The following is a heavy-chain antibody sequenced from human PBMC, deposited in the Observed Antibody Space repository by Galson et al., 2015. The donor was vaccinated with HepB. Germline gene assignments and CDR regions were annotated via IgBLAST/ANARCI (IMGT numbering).Heavy chain of an antibody. V-gene: IGHV3-48*02. Sequence: SLRLSCAASGFTFSSYSMNWVRQAPGKGLEWVSYISSSSGTIYYADSVKGRFTISRDNAKNSLYLQMNSLRDEDTAVYYCARVGGADYGDEQLDYWGQGTLVTVSS. CDR3: ARVGGADYGDEQLDY. CDR2: ISSSSGTI. D-gene: IGHD4-17*01. CDR1: GFTFSSYS. J-gene: IGHJ4*02.